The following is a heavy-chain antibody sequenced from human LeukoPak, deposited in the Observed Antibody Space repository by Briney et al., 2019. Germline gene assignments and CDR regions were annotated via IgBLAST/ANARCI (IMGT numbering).Heavy chain of an antibody. D-gene: IGHD6-13*01. CDR1: GFTFDDYA. CDR3: AKDAAAGTGVFGY. J-gene: IGHJ4*02. Sequence: GRSLRLSCAASGFTFDDYAMHWARQAPGKGLEWVSGISWNSGSIGYADSVKGRFTISRDNAKNSLYLQMNSLRAEDTALYYCAKDAAAGTGVFGYWGQGTLVTVSS. CDR2: ISWNSGSI. V-gene: IGHV3-9*01.